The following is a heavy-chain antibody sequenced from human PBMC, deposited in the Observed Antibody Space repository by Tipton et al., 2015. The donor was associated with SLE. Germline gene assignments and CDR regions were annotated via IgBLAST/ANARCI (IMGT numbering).Heavy chain of an antibody. D-gene: IGHD6-13*01. Sequence: TFSSYWMSWVRQAPGKGLEWIGSIYYSGSTYYNPSLKSRVTISVDTSKNQFSLKLSSVTAADTALYYCARGPGYSSSWIDYWGQGTLVTVSS. J-gene: IGHJ4*02. CDR2: IYYSGST. CDR1: TFSSYW. V-gene: IGHV4-39*07. CDR3: ARGPGYSSSWIDY.